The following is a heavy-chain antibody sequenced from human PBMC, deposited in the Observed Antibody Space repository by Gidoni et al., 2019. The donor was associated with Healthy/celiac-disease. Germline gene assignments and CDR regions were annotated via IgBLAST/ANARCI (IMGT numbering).Heavy chain of an antibody. CDR2: IRSSSRYT. CDR3: ARVPDYGGNSGPDY. J-gene: IGHJ4*02. D-gene: IGHD4-17*01. CDR1: GFTLSDYY. V-gene: IGHV3-11*05. Sequence: QVQLVESGGGLVKPGGSLRHSCAASGFTLSDYYMSWHRQAPGKGLEWVSYIRSSSRYTNYADSVKGRFTISRDNAKNSLYLQRNSLRAEDTAVYYCARVPDYGGNSGPDYWGQGTLVTVSS.